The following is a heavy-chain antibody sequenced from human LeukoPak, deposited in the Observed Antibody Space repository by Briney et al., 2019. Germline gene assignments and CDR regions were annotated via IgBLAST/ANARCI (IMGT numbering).Heavy chain of an antibody. CDR2: IYYSGST. CDR1: GGSISSYY. V-gene: IGHV4-59*08. CDR3: ARHGGYSSSSDY. J-gene: IGHJ4*02. D-gene: IGHD2-2*01. Sequence: SETLSLTCTVSGGSISSYYWSWIRQAPGKGLEWIGNIYYSGSTNYNPSLKSRVTISVDTSKNQFFLKLTSVTAADTAVYYCARHGGYSSSSDYWGQGTLVTVSS.